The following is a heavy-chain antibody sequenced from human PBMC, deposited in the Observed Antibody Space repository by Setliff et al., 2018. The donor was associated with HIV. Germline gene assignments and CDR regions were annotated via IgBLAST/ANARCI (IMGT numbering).Heavy chain of an antibody. CDR3: SNWNTTIDADS. J-gene: IGHJ4*02. CDR2: ITPSGAT. Sequence: PSETLSLTCTISGGSITRTPYYWGWFRQPPGKGLEWIGEITPSGATNYLPSLKSRVTMSLDTSKNQFSLKLTSVTAADTALYYCSNWNTTIDADSWGQGTLVTVSS. D-gene: IGHD5-18*01. CDR1: GGSITRTPYY. V-gene: IGHV4-39*07.